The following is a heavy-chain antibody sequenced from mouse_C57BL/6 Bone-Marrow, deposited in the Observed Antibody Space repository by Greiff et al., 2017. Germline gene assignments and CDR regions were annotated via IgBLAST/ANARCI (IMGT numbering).Heavy chain of an antibody. CDR1: GYTFTSYW. V-gene: IGHV1-50*01. J-gene: IGHJ3*01. Sequence: QVQLQQPGAELVKPGASVKLSCKASGYTFTSYWMQWVKQRPGQGLEWIGEIDPSDSYTNYNQKFKGKATLTVDKSSSTAYMQLSSLTSEDAAVYYCAGLWLVAYWGQGTLVTVAA. D-gene: IGHD2-2*01. CDR3: AGLWLVAY. CDR2: IDPSDSYT.